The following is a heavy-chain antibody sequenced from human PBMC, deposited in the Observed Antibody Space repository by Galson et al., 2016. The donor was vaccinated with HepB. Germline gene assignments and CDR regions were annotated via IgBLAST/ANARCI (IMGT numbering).Heavy chain of an antibody. J-gene: IGHJ4*02. D-gene: IGHD5-12*01. CDR1: GDSISSDNC. Sequence: SETLSLTCAVSGDSISSDNCWSWVRQFPGKGLEWIGEIFHRGSANYNPSLGSRVTISVDKSKNQFSLKMSSMTAADTAVYFCARAPNIVTSKCDYWGQGIRVTVSS. CDR2: IFHRGSA. CDR3: ARAPNIVTSKCDY. V-gene: IGHV4-4*02.